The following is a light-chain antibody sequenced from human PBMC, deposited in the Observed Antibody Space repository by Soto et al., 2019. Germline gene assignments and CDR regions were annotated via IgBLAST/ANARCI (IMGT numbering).Light chain of an antibody. CDR2: GAS. J-gene: IGKJ1*01. CDR3: QQYNNSPPRT. CDR1: QSVSSN. Sequence: EIVMTQSPATLSVSPGERATLSCRASQSVSSNLAWYQQRFGQTPRLLIYGASVRATGIPARFSGSGSGTEFTLTISNVQSEDFAVYYCQQYNNSPPRTFGQGTKV. V-gene: IGKV3-15*01.